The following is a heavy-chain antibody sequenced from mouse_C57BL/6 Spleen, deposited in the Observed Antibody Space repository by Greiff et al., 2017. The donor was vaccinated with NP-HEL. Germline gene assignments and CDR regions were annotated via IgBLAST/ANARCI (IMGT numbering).Heavy chain of an antibody. CDR1: GYAFSSSW. J-gene: IGHJ3*01. CDR3: ARQSSLAY. V-gene: IGHV1-82*01. CDR2: IYPGDGDT. Sequence: VQLQESGPELVKPGASVKISCKASGYAFSSSWMNWVKQRPGKGLEWIGRIYPGDGDTNYNGKFKGKATLTADKSSSTAYMQLSSLTSEDSAVYFCARQSSLAYWGQGTLVTVSA.